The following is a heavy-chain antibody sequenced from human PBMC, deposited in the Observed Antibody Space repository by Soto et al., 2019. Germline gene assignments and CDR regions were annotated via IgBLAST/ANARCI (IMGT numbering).Heavy chain of an antibody. CDR3: ARGQRFSDWFDP. D-gene: IGHD3-3*01. CDR2: IYSSGNT. J-gene: IGHJ5*02. Sequence: SETLSLTCSVSGGTISGYYWTWIRQPAGKGLEWIGRIYSSGNTKYNPSLQSRVTMSLDTSNNQFSLRRTSVTAADTAVYYCARGQRFSDWFDPWGQGTLVTVS. V-gene: IGHV4-4*07. CDR1: GGTISGYY.